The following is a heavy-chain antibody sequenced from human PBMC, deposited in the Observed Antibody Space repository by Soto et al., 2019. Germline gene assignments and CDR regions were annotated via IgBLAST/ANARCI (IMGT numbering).Heavy chain of an antibody. CDR2: ISYDGSNK. D-gene: IGHD2-2*01. V-gene: IGHV3-30*18. CDR1: GFTFSSYG. J-gene: IGHJ6*03. Sequence: PGGSVRLSCAASGFTFSSYGMHWVRQAPGKGLEWVAVISYDGSNKYYADSVKGRFTISRDNSKNTLCLQMNSLRAEDTAVYYCAKDDQLLSPIYYYYMDVWGKGTTVTVSS. CDR3: AKDDQLLSPIYYYYMDV.